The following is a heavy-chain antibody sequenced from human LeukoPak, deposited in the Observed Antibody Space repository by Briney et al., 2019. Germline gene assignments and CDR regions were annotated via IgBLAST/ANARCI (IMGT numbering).Heavy chain of an antibody. CDR2: IYYSGST. Sequence: PSETLSLTCTVSGGSISSSSYYWGWIRQPPGKGLEWIGSIYYSGSTYYNPSLKSRVTISVDTSKNQFSLKLSSVTAADTAVYYCARHPAAGSSYFDYWGQGTLVTVSS. CDR1: GGSISSSSYY. J-gene: IGHJ4*02. D-gene: IGHD6-13*01. V-gene: IGHV4-39*01. CDR3: ARHPAAGSSYFDY.